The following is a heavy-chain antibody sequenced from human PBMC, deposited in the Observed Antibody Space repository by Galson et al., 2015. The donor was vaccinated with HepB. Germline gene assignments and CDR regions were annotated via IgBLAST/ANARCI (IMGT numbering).Heavy chain of an antibody. D-gene: IGHD3-22*01. J-gene: IGHJ4*02. CDR1: GYTFTSYY. CDR2: INPSGGST. Sequence: SVKVSCKASGYTFTSYYMHWVRQAPGQGLEWMGIINPSGGSTSYAQKFQGRVTMTRDTSTSTVYMELSSLRSEDTAVYYCARDQQPYYYDSSGYYSWGQGTLVTVSS. CDR3: ARDQQPYYYDSSGYYS. V-gene: IGHV1-46*01.